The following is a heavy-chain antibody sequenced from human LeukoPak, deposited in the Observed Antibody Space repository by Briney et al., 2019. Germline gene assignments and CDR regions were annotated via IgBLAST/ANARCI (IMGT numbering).Heavy chain of an antibody. D-gene: IGHD6-19*01. J-gene: IGHJ4*02. Sequence: SETLSLTCNVSGGSISSYYWSWIRQPAGKGLEWIGRIYTSGSTNYNPSLKSRVTMSVDTSKNQFSLKLSSVTAADTAVYYCARSRYSSGWYDFDYWGQGTLVTVSS. CDR2: IYTSGST. CDR1: GGSISSYY. V-gene: IGHV4-4*07. CDR3: ARSRYSSGWYDFDY.